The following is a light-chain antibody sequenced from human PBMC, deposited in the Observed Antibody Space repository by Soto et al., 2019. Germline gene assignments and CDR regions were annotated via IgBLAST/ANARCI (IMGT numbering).Light chain of an antibody. CDR3: QAYAYTLTASV. J-gene: IGLJ3*02. V-gene: IGLV1-40*01. CDR2: GNR. Sequence: QSVLTQPPSVSGAPGQRVTLSCTGNTSNLGAGYDVHWYQQLPGAAPKLVIFGNRNRPSGVPERFSGSKSGTSASLAITGLQAEDEPDHYRQAYAYTLTASVFGGGTKVTVL. CDR1: TSNLGAGYD.